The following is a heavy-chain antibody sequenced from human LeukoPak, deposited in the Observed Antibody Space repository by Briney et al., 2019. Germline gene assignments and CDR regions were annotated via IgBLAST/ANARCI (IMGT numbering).Heavy chain of an antibody. Sequence: GASVKVSCKASGGTFSDYALNWVRQAPGQGLEWMGVFIPMLGTANSTQKFQGRVTITADMSTNTAYMELSSLRSEDTAVYFCAAIPVFGVVLHQEPVWGKGTTVTVSS. CDR1: GGTFSDYA. D-gene: IGHD3-3*01. CDR3: AAIPVFGVVLHQEPV. J-gene: IGHJ6*04. CDR2: FIPMLGTA. V-gene: IGHV1-69*10.